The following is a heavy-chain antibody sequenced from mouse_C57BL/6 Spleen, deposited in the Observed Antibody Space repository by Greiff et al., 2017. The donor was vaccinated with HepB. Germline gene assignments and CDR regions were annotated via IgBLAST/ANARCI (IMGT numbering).Heavy chain of an antibody. CDR1: GYTFTSYW. V-gene: IGHV1-55*01. CDR3: ARERLDSSGYEFAY. D-gene: IGHD3-2*02. J-gene: IGHJ3*01. Sequence: QVQLQQPGAELVKPGASVKMSCKASGYTFTSYWITWVKQRPGQGLEWIGDIYPGSGSTNYNEKFKSKATLTVDTSSSTAYMQLSSLTSEDSAVYYCARERLDSSGYEFAYWGQGTLVTDSA. CDR2: IYPGSGST.